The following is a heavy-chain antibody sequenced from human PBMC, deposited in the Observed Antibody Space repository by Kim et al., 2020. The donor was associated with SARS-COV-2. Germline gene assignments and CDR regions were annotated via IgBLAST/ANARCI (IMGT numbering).Heavy chain of an antibody. Sequence: YAASVKGRFTISRDDSKHTAYLQMNSLKTEDTAVYYCTTGGATNSAFDIWGQGTMVTVSS. J-gene: IGHJ3*02. V-gene: IGHV3-73*01. CDR3: TTGGATNSAFDI. D-gene: IGHD1-26*01.